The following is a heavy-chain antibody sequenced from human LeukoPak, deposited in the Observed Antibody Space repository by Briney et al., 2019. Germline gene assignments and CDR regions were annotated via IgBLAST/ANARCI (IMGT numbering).Heavy chain of an antibody. J-gene: IGHJ5*02. CDR3: ARDGHTGATIFHWFDP. D-gene: IGHD3-9*01. CDR1: GGTFSSYA. Sequence: SVKVSCKASGGTFSSYAISWVRQAPGQGLEWMGGIIPIFGTANYAQKFQGRVTITADESTSTAYMELSSLGSEDTAVYYCARDGHTGATIFHWFDPWGQGTLVTVSS. V-gene: IGHV1-69*13. CDR2: IIPIFGTA.